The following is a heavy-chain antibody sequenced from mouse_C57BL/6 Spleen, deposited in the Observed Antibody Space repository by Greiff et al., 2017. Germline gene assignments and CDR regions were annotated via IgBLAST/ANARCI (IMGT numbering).Heavy chain of an antibody. CDR1: GYTFTDYY. D-gene: IGHD1-1*01. CDR3: AHYYGSSYPDV. J-gene: IGHJ1*03. Sequence: VQLQQSGPELVKPGASVKISCKASGYTFTDYYMNWVKQSHGKSLEWIGDINPNNGGTRYNQKFKGKATLTVDKSSSTAYMELRSLTSEDSAVYYCAHYYGSSYPDVWGTGTTVTVSS. CDR2: INPNNGGT. V-gene: IGHV1-26*01.